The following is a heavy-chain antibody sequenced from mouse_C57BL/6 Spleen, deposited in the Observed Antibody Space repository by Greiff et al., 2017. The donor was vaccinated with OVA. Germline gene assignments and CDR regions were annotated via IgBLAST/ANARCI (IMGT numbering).Heavy chain of an antibody. J-gene: IGHJ3*01. CDR1: GFNIKDYY. CDR2: IDPEDGDT. D-gene: IGHD1-1*01. CDR3: TSFYYGSSSFAY. V-gene: IGHV14-1*01. Sequence: VQLKQSGAELVRPGASVKLSCTASGFNIKDYYMHWVKQRPEQGLEWIGRIDPEDGDTEYAPKFQGKATMTADTSSNTAYLQLSSLTSEDTAVYYCTSFYYGSSSFAYWGQGTLVTVSA.